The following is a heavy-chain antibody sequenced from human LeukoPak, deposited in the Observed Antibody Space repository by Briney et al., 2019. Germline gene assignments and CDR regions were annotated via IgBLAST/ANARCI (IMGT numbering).Heavy chain of an antibody. Sequence: SVKVSCKASGGTFSSYAISWVRQAPGQGLEWMGRIIPILGIANYAQKFQGRVTITADKSTSTAYMELSSLRSEDTAVYYCASSNWNDAHLDYWGQGTLVTVSS. V-gene: IGHV1-69*04. CDR1: GGTFSSYA. J-gene: IGHJ4*02. D-gene: IGHD1-20*01. CDR2: IIPILGIA. CDR3: ASSNWNDAHLDY.